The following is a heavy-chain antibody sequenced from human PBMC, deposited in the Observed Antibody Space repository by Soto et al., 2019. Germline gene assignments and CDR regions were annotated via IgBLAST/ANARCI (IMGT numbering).Heavy chain of an antibody. CDR3: ARIPPTLYLDV. Sequence: GGSLRLSCGASGFTFSDSYMSWIRQAPGKGLEGVSYISSRSRTIYSADSSKAPFTISRDNAKNSLYLQMNSLRAEDTAVYYCARIPPTLYLDVWGQGTTVTVS. D-gene: IGHD2-8*01. J-gene: IGHJ6*02. V-gene: IGHV3-11*01. CDR2: ISSRSRTI. CDR1: GFTFSDSY.